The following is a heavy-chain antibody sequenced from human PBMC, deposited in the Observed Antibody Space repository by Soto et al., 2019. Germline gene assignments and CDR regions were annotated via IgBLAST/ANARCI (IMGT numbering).Heavy chain of an antibody. V-gene: IGHV3-7*01. D-gene: IGHD1-20*01. Sequence: EVQLVESGGSLVQPGGSLRLSCAASGFSFSNYWMNWVRQAPGKGLEWVANIKYDGSTTDYVDSVKGRFTISRDNVKNSLHLQMTSLRAEDTGVFYCVAYNSKGGIHWGQGTLVSVSS. CDR1: GFSFSNYW. CDR3: VAYNSKGGIH. J-gene: IGHJ4*02. CDR2: IKYDGSTT.